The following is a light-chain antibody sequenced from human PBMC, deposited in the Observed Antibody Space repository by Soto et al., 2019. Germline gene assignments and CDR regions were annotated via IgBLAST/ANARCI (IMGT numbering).Light chain of an antibody. CDR3: AACDDSLSGVV. CDR1: SSNIGSNY. J-gene: IGLJ3*02. Sequence: QSVLTQPPSASGTPGQRVTISCSGSSSNIGSNYVYWYQQLPGTAPKLLIYRNNQRPSGVPDRFSGSKSGTSASLAISGLRSEYEANYYCAACDDSLSGVVLGVGTKLTFL. CDR2: RNN. V-gene: IGLV1-47*01.